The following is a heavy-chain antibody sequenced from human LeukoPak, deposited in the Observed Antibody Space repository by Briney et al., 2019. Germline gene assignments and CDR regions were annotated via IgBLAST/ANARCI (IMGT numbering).Heavy chain of an antibody. CDR1: GGTFSSYA. Sequence: SVKVSCKAAGGTFSSYAISWVRQPPAQGLEWMGRINPILGIGNYAQKYQGRVRITADKSTSTAYMELSSLRSEDTAVYSCASTAVRSSTSCYIDCGRGYYYYYYMDVWGKGTTVTVSS. CDR3: ASTAVRSSTSCYIDCGRGYYYYYYMDV. V-gene: IGHV1-69*04. D-gene: IGHD2-2*01. J-gene: IGHJ6*03. CDR2: INPILGIG.